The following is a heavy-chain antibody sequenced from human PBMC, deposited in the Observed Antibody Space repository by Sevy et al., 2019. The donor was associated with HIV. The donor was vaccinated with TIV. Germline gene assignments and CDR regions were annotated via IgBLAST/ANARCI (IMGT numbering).Heavy chain of an antibody. J-gene: IGHJ5*02. CDR2: IKSKTDGGTA. Sequence: GGSLRLSCVASGFTFTNAWMSWVRQAPGKGLEWVGRIKSKTDGGTADYAAPVKGRFTISRDDSKNTLFLQMNSLQTEDTAVYFCTTASSYGSGSYFPWGQGTLVTVSS. D-gene: IGHD3-10*01. CDR1: GFTFTNAW. CDR3: TTASSYGSGSYFP. V-gene: IGHV3-15*01.